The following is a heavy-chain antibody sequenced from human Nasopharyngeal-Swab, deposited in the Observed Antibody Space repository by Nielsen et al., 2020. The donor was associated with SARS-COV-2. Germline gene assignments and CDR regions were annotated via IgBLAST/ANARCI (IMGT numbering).Heavy chain of an antibody. D-gene: IGHD1-7*01. J-gene: IGHJ3*02. Sequence: WIRQPPGKGLEWIGEINHSGSTNYNPYLKSRVTISVDTSKNQFSLKLSSVTAADTAVYYCARAFVYNWNYVWSFDIWGQGTMVTVSS. V-gene: IGHV4-34*01. CDR3: ARAFVYNWNYVWSFDI. CDR2: INHSGST.